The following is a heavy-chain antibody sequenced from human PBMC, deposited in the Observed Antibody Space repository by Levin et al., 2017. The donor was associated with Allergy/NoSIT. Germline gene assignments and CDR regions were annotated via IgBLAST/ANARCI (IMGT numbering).Heavy chain of an antibody. CDR2: IYPGDSDT. Sequence: KAGGSLRLSCKVSGYSFINYWIGWVRRMPGKGLEWVGIIYPGDSDTIYSPSFQGQVTISADNSITTAYLPWSSLKASDSATYYCARRGRDCSSTKCYFYLDYWGQGTRVTVSS. J-gene: IGHJ4*02. V-gene: IGHV5-51*01. CDR1: GYSFINYW. CDR3: ARRGRDCSSTKCYFYLDY. D-gene: IGHD2-2*01.